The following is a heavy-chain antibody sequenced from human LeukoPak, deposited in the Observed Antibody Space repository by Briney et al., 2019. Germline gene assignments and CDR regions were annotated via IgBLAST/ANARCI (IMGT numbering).Heavy chain of an antibody. V-gene: IGHV3-30*03. CDR1: GFTFSSYG. Sequence: PGRSLRLSCAASGFTFSSYGMHWVRQAPGKGLEWVAVISYDGSNKYYADSVKGRFTISRDNSKNSLYLQMNSLSVEDTAVYYCARAFQYTSPNWFDPWGQGTLVTVSS. J-gene: IGHJ5*02. CDR3: ARAFQYTSPNWFDP. CDR2: ISYDGSNK. D-gene: IGHD6-6*01.